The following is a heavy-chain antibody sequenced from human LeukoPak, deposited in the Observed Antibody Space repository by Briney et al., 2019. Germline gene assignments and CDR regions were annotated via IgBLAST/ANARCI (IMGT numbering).Heavy chain of an antibody. D-gene: IGHD2-2*01. CDR1: GGTFSSYA. CDR3: AKTNNGYCSSTSCYINWFDP. V-gene: IGHV1-69*05. Sequence: SVKVSCKASGGTFSSYAISWVRQAPGQGLEWMGGIIPIFGTANYAQKFQGRVTITTDESTSTAYMELSSLRSEDTAVYYCAKTNNGYCSSTSCYINWFDPWGQGTLVTVPS. J-gene: IGHJ5*02. CDR2: IIPIFGTA.